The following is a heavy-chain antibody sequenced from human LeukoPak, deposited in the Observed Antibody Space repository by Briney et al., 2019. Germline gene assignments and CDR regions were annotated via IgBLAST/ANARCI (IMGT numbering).Heavy chain of an antibody. CDR3: AVGRELWSQIDY. Sequence: EASVKVSCKASGGTFSTFGISWVRQAPGQGLEWMGGIIPMSGTVNNAQKLQGRVTMTTDTSTSTAYMELRSLRSDDTAVYYCAVGRELWSQIDYWGQGTLVTVSS. D-gene: IGHD1-26*01. V-gene: IGHV1-69*05. J-gene: IGHJ4*02. CDR2: IIPMSGTV. CDR1: GGTFSTFG.